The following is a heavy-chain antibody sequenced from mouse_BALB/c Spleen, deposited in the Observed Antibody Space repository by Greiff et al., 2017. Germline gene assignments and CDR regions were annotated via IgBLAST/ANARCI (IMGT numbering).Heavy chain of an antibody. CDR1: GFSLTGYG. CDR2: IWGDGST. CDR3: AREGIYYDLYYYAMDY. V-gene: IGHV2-6-7*01. D-gene: IGHD2-4*01. Sequence: VMLVESGPGLVAPSQSLSITCTVSGFSLTGYGVNWVRQPPGKGLEWLGMIWGDGSTDYNSALKSRLSISKDNSKSQVFLKMNSLQTDDTARYYCAREGIYYDLYYYAMDYWGQGTSVTVSS. J-gene: IGHJ4*01.